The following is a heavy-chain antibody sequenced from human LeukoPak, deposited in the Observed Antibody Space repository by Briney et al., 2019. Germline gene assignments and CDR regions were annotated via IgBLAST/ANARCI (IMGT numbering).Heavy chain of an antibody. V-gene: IGHV4-39*01. J-gene: IGHJ5*02. CDR1: GGFISSSSYY. CDR2: VYYSGST. Sequence: SETLSLTCTVSGGFISSSSYYWGWIRQPPGKGLEWIGSVYYSGSTYYKPSLKSRVTISVDRSKNQISLKMSSVTAADTAVYYCARVEDDYNWFDPWGQGTLVTVSS. CDR3: ARVEDDYNWFDP. D-gene: IGHD2-15*01.